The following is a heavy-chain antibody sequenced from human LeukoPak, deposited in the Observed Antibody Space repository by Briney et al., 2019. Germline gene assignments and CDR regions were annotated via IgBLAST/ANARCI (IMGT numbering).Heavy chain of an antibody. D-gene: IGHD6-13*01. Sequence: SETLSLTCTVSGGSISSYYWSWIRQPPGKGLEWIGYIYYSGSTNYNPSLKSRVTISVDTSKNQFSLKLSSVTAADTAVYYCARVKGRYSYYFDYWGQGTLVTVSS. CDR1: GGSISSYY. CDR2: IYYSGST. V-gene: IGHV4-59*12. J-gene: IGHJ4*02. CDR3: ARVKGRYSYYFDY.